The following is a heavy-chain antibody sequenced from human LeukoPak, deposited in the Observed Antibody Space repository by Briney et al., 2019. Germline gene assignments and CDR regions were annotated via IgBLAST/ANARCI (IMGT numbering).Heavy chain of an antibody. J-gene: IGHJ4*02. V-gene: IGHV3-23*01. CDR3: AKDQERFIQSAGAFDN. CDR1: GFTFSSYA. Sequence: QPGGSLRLSCAASGFTFSSYAMSWVRQAPGKGLEWVSATSGSGGSTYYADSVKGRFTISRDHSKNTLYLQMNSLRAEDTALYFCAKDQERFIQSAGAFDNWGQGTLVTVSS. D-gene: IGHD4-11*01. CDR2: TSGSGGST.